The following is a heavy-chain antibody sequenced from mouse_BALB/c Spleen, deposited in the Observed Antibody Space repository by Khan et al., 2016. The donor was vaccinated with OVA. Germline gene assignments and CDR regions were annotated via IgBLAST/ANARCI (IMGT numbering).Heavy chain of an antibody. CDR1: GYSITSDYA. Sequence: EVQLVESGPGLVKPSQSLSLTCTVTGYSITSDYAWNWIRQFPGNKLEWMGSINYSGGTSYLPSLKSRISITRATSKNQFFLQLNSVTTYDSATYYCARWFTYWGQGTLVTVS. J-gene: IGHJ3*01. CDR3: ARWFTY. V-gene: IGHV3-2*02. CDR2: INYSGGT.